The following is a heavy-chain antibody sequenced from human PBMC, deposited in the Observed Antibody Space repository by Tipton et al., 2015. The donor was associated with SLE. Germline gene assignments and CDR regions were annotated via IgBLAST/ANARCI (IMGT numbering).Heavy chain of an antibody. J-gene: IGHJ4*02. Sequence: SLRLSCAASGITFSSYAMSWVRQAPGKGLEWVSAISGSDGSTYYADSVKGRFTISRDNSKNTLYLQMNRLRAEDTAVYYCARDGAGASSPDKYDYWGQGTLVTVSS. CDR2: ISGSDGST. V-gene: IGHV3-23*01. CDR1: GITFSSYA. CDR3: ARDGAGASSPDKYDY. D-gene: IGHD6-13*01.